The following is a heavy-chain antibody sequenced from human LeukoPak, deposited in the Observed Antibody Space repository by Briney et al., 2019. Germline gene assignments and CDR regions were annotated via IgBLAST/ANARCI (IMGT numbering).Heavy chain of an antibody. J-gene: IGHJ4*02. D-gene: IGHD3-22*01. V-gene: IGHV3-30*18. CDR3: AKTPYDSSGYDY. Sequence: GGSLRLSCAASGFTFSSYGMHWVRQAPGKGLEWVAVISYDGSNKYYADSVKGRFTISRGNSKNTLYLQMNSLRAEDTAVYYCAKTPYDSSGYDYWGQGTLVTVSS. CDR2: ISYDGSNK. CDR1: GFTFSSYG.